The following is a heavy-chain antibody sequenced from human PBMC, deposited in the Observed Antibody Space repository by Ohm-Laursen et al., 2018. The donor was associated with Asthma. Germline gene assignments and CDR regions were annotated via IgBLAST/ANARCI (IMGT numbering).Heavy chain of an antibody. J-gene: IGHJ6*02. CDR3: ATGHIVVVPAAMLLDYYGMDV. V-gene: IGHV1-69*13. D-gene: IGHD2-2*01. CDR2: IIPIFGTA. CDR1: GGTFSSYA. Sequence: SVKVSCKASGGTFSSYAISWVRQAPGQGLEWMGGIIPIFGTANYAQKFQGRVTITADESTSTAYMELSSLRSEDTAVYYCATGHIVVVPAAMLLDYYGMDVWGQGTTVTVSS.